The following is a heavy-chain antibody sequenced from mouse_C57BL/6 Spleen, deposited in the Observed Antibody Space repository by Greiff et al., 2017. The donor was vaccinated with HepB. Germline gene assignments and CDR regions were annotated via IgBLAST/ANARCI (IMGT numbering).Heavy chain of an antibody. CDR2: IYPGDGDT. D-gene: IGHD1-1*01. J-gene: IGHJ1*03. CDR1: GYAFSSSW. Sequence: QVQLQQSGPELVKPGASVKISCKASGYAFSSSWMNWVKQRPGKGLEWIGRIYPGDGDTNYNGKFKGKATLTADKSSSPAYMQLSSLTSEDSAVYFCARGVLLDVWGTGTTVTVSS. CDR3: ARGVLLDV. V-gene: IGHV1-82*01.